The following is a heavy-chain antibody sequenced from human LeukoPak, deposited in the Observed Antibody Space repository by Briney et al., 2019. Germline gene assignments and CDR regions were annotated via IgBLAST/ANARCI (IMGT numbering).Heavy chain of an antibody. CDR3: VRVIGLAGRPKNPDY. Sequence: HPGGSLRLSCAASGFTFSSYAMSWVRQAPGKGLEWLSYISSSTTMYYADSVKGRFTISRDNAKNSLFLQMDSLRAEDTAVYYCVRVIGLAGRPKNPDYWGQGTLVTVSS. D-gene: IGHD6-6*01. CDR1: GFTFSSYA. CDR2: ISSSTTM. J-gene: IGHJ4*02. V-gene: IGHV3-48*04.